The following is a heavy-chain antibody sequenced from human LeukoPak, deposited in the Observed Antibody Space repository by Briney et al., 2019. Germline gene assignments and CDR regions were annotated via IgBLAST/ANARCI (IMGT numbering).Heavy chain of an antibody. Sequence: PGGSLRLSCAASGFTFTTYGMHWVRQAPGKGLEWVAFIRYHGNNKYYADSVKGRFTISRDNSKNTLYLHMNSLRAEDTAVYFCAKDSHCCSPNYFDYWGQGSLVTVSS. J-gene: IGHJ4*02. CDR1: GFTFTTYG. CDR2: IRYHGNNK. V-gene: IGHV3-30*02. CDR3: AKDSHCCSPNYFDY. D-gene: IGHD2-15*01.